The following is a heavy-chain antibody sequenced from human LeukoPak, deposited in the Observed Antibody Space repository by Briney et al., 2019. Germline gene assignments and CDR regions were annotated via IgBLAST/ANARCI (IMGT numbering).Heavy chain of an antibody. V-gene: IGHV3-30*18. CDR3: TKTIDVYLLGYFDH. CDR1: GFMFSNYA. Sequence: QSGGSLSLSCVASGFMFSNYAMHWVRQAPGKGLEWVAVISYDGNLKHYADSVQGRFTISRDNPKNTLYLEMNSLRPEDTAVYYCTKTIDVYLLGYFDHWGQGTLVTVFS. J-gene: IGHJ4*02. CDR2: ISYDGNLK. D-gene: IGHD2-15*01.